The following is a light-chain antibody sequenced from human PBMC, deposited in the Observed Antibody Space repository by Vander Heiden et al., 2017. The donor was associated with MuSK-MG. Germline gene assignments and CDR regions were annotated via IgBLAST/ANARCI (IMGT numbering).Light chain of an antibody. J-gene: IGLJ2*01. CDR2: EVS. Sequence: QSALIQPASVSGSPGQSITISCPGTSRDVGGYNYVAWYQQHPGKATKLMIYEVSNRPSGVSNRFSGSKSGNTASRTISGLQAEDEADYYCSSYTSSSHVVFGGGTKLTVL. CDR3: SSYTSSSHVV. V-gene: IGLV2-14*01. CDR1: SRDVGGYNY.